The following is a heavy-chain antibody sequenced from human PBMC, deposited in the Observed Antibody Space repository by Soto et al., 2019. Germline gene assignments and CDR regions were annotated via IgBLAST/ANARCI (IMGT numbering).Heavy chain of an antibody. J-gene: IGHJ4*02. Sequence: QVQLVQSGAEVKKPGSSVKVSCKASGGTFSTYTINWVRQAPGQGLEWMGRIIPLLDVTNNAQRFQGRVTITADKSTSTVYMELTSLTSQDTAVYYCARDSGTVGYDDSWGQGTLATVSS. V-gene: IGHV1-69*08. CDR3: ARDSGTVGYDDS. D-gene: IGHD3-10*01. CDR1: GGTFSTYT. CDR2: IIPLLDVT.